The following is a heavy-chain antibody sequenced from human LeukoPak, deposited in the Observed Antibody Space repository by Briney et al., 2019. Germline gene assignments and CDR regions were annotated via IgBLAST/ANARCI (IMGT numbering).Heavy chain of an antibody. CDR3: ARGNLGFGSGSYYWFDP. V-gene: IGHV4-59*08. CDR1: GGSISTYY. D-gene: IGHD3-10*01. CDR2: VYYSGST. Sequence: PSETLSLTCTVSGGSISTYYWSWIWQPPGNGLEWIDYVYYSGSTNYNPSLKSRVTISLDTSKNHFSLKLRSVTAADTALYYCARGNLGFGSGSYYWFDPWGHGTLVTVSS. J-gene: IGHJ5*02.